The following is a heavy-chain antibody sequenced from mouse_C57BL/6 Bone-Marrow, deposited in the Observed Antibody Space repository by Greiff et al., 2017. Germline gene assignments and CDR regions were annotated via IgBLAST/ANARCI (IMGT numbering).Heavy chain of an antibody. D-gene: IGHD1-1*01. J-gene: IGHJ4*01. Sequence: QVQLQQSGAELVKPGASVKLSCKASGYTFTSYWMHWVKQRPGQGLEWIGMIHPNSGSTNYNEKFKSKATLTVDKSSSTAYMQLSSLTSEDSAVYYCARALITTVVARSYAMDDWGQGTSVTVSS. CDR2: IHPNSGST. CDR3: ARALITTVVARSYAMDD. CDR1: GYTFTSYW. V-gene: IGHV1-64*01.